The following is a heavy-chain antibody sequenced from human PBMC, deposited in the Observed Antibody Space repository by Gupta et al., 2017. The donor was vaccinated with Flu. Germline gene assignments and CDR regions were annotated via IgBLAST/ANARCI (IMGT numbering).Heavy chain of an antibody. Sequence: QVQLQESGPGLVKPSETLSLTCTVSGGSISTYYWNWIRQPPGKELEWIAYIFYSGTTNYNPSLKSRVTMSVDTSKNQFSLKLTSVTAADTAIYFCARERCTSSNCEFDYWGQGTLVTVSS. CDR3: ARERCTSSNCEFDY. D-gene: IGHD2-2*01. CDR2: IFYSGTT. J-gene: IGHJ4*02. CDR1: GGSISTYY. V-gene: IGHV4-59*01.